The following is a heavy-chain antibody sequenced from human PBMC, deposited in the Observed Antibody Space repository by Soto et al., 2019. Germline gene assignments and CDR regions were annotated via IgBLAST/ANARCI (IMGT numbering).Heavy chain of an antibody. V-gene: IGHV3-48*01. J-gene: IGHJ4*02. D-gene: IGHD2-21*01. CDR3: ARDKPYFIPTTLPHLGGYYFDY. Sequence: GGSLRLSCAASGFTFSSYSMNWVRQAPGKGLEWVSYISSSSSTIYYADSVKGRFTISRDNAKNSLYLQMNSLRAEDTAVYYCARDKPYFIPTTLPHLGGYYFDYWGQGTLVTVSS. CDR2: ISSSSSTI. CDR1: GFTFSSYS.